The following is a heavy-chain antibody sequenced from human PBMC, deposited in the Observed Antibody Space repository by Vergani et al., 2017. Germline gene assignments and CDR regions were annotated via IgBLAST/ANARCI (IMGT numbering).Heavy chain of an antibody. CDR1: GGSISSGGYN. D-gene: IGHD2-15*01. J-gene: IGHJ4*02. Sequence: QVQLQESGPGLVKPSQTLSLTCTVSGGSISSGGYNWSWIRQHPGKGLEWIGYNYYSGCTYYTPSIQGRVTISVDTSKIRFALKPSSVTAADTAVYYCGSHSDEGDFDYWGQGTLVTVSS. CDR2: NYYSGCT. V-gene: IGHV4-31*03. CDR3: GSHSDEGDFDY.